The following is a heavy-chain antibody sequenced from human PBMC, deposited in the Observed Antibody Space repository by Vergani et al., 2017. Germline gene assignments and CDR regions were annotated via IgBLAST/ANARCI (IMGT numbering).Heavy chain of an antibody. CDR1: GYSISSGYY. CDR2: IYHSGST. J-gene: IGHJ5*02. V-gene: IGHV4-38-2*01. D-gene: IGHD1-1*01. Sequence: QVQLQESGPGLVKPSETLSLTCAVSGYSISSGYYWGWIRQPPGKGLEWIGSIYHSGSTYYNPSLKSRVTRSVDTSKNQFSLKLSSVTAADTAVYYCARPDPVQPGFDPWGQGTLVTVSS. CDR3: ARPDPVQPGFDP.